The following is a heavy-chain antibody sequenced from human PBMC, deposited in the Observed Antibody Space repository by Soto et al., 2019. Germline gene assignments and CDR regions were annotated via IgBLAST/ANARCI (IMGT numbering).Heavy chain of an antibody. CDR3: ARHIRSHYDFWSGYSEFYFDY. D-gene: IGHD3-3*01. Sequence: GESLKISCKGSGYSFTSYCIGWVRQMPGKGLEWMGIIYPGDSDTRYSPSFQGQVTISADKSISTAYLQWSSLKASDTAMYYCARHIRSHYDFWSGYSEFYFDYWGQGTLVTVSS. J-gene: IGHJ4*02. CDR1: GYSFTSYC. V-gene: IGHV5-51*01. CDR2: IYPGDSDT.